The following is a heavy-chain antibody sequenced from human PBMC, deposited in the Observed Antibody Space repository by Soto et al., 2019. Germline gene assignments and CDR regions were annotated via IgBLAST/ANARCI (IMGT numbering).Heavy chain of an antibody. Sequence: EVQLLESGGDLVRPGGSLRLSCAASGFTFSSNGMTWLRQAPGKGLEWVSAISDGGSRTYYADSVKGRFTISRDNSKNTLYLQMNSLRAEDTAVYYCAKISSGRNFDYWGQGTLVSVTS. CDR3: AKISSGRNFDY. CDR2: ISDGGSRT. CDR1: GFTFSSNG. D-gene: IGHD3-22*01. J-gene: IGHJ4*02. V-gene: IGHV3-23*01.